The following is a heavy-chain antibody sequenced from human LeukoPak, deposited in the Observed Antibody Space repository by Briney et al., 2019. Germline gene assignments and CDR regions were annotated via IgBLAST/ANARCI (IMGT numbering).Heavy chain of an antibody. CDR3: ARALLLWFGELYNFNY. V-gene: IGHV3-21*01. CDR2: ISRSSSYI. J-gene: IGHJ4*02. Sequence: GGSLRLSCAASGFTFSSYSMNWVRQAPGEGLEWVSSISRSSSYIYYADSVKGRFTISRDNAKNSPYLQMNSLRAEDTAVYYCARALLLWFGELYNFNYWGQGTLVTVSS. D-gene: IGHD3-10*01. CDR1: GFTFSSYS.